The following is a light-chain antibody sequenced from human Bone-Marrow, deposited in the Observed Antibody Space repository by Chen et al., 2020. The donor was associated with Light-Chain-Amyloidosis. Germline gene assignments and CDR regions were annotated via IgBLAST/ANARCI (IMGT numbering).Light chain of an antibody. CDR3: QVWDRSSDRPV. V-gene: IGLV3-21*02. CDR1: NIGSTS. J-gene: IGLJ3*02. Sequence: SYVLTQPSSVSVAPGQTATIACGGNNIGSTSVHWYQQTPGQAPLLGVYDDRARPSGIPERLSSSNSGNPATLTISRVEAGDEADYYGQVWDRSSDRPVFGGGTTLTVL. CDR2: DDR.